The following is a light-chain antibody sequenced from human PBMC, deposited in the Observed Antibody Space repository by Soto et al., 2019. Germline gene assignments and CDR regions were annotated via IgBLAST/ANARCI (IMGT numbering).Light chain of an antibody. V-gene: IGLV2-11*01. CDR3: CSYAGSDTFV. J-gene: IGLJ2*01. Sequence: QSVLTQPRSVSGSPGQSVTISCTGTSSDVGGYNFLSWYQHHPGKAPKLMIYDVTKRPSGVPDRFSASKSGNTASLTISGLQAEDEADYYCCSYAGSDTFVFGGGTKLTVL. CDR2: DVT. CDR1: SSDVGGYNF.